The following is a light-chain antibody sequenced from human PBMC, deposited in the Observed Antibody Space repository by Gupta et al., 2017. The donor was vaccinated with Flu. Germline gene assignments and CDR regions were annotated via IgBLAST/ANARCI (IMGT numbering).Light chain of an antibody. V-gene: IGKV1-39*01. Sequence: DIQMTQSPSSLSASVGDRVTITCRASQSISTYLNWYQQTPGKAPKVVIHGASSLQSGVPPRFSGSGSGTDFTLTISNLQPEDFATYYCQQSDSVPRTFGQGTKVEIK. CDR3: QQSDSVPRT. CDR2: GAS. CDR1: QSISTY. J-gene: IGKJ1*01.